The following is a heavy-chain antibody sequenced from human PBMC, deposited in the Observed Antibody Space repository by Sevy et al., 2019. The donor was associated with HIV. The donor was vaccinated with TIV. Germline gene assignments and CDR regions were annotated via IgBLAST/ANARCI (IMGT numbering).Heavy chain of an antibody. CDR1: GGTFSSYA. D-gene: IGHD5-12*01. CDR3: AKIPVTRDGYNYQIFDY. J-gene: IGHJ4*02. Sequence: ASVKVSCKASGGTFSSYAISWVRQAPGQGLEWMGGIIPIFGTASYAQKFQGRVTITADKSTSTAYMELSSLRSEDTAVYYCAKIPVTRDGYNYQIFDYWGQGTLVTVSS. CDR2: IIPIFGTA. V-gene: IGHV1-69*06.